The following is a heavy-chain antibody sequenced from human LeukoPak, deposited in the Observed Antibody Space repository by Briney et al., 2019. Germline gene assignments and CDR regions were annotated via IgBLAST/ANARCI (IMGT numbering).Heavy chain of an antibody. CDR3: AKDISGYYRPFDY. CDR2: ISGSGGST. Sequence: GGSLRLSCAASGFTFSSYAMSWVRQAPGKGLEWDSAISGSGGSTYYADSVKGRFTISRDNSKNTLYLQMNSLRAEDTAVYYCAKDISGYYRPFDYWGQGTLVTVSS. V-gene: IGHV3-23*01. J-gene: IGHJ4*02. CDR1: GFTFSSYA. D-gene: IGHD3-22*01.